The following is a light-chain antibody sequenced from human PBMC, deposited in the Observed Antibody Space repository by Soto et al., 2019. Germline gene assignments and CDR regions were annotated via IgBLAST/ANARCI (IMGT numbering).Light chain of an antibody. CDR2: GNS. Sequence: QCVLTQPPSVSGAPGQRVTISCTGSSSNIGAGYDVHWYQQLPGTAPKLLIYGNSNRPSGVPDRFSGSKSGTSASLAITGLQAEDEADYYCQSYDSSLSGSVFGGGTKLTVI. V-gene: IGLV1-40*01. J-gene: IGLJ2*01. CDR1: SSNIGAGYD. CDR3: QSYDSSLSGSV.